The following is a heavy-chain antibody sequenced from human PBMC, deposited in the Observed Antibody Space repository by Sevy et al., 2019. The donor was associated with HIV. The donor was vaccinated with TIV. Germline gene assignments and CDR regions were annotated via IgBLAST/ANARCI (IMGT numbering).Heavy chain of an antibody. CDR2: ISGSGGST. V-gene: IGHV3-23*01. J-gene: IGHJ5*02. Sequence: GGSLRLSCAASEFTFSSYAMSWVRQAPGKGLEWVSAISGSGGSTYYADSVKGRFTISRDNSKNTLYLQMNSLRAEDTAVYYCAKGPGFGELLGWFDPWGQGTLVTVSS. D-gene: IGHD3-10*01. CDR1: EFTFSSYA. CDR3: AKGPGFGELLGWFDP.